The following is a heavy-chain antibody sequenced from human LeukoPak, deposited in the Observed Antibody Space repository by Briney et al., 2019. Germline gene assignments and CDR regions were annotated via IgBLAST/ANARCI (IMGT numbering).Heavy chain of an antibody. CDR3: ARVPPRGKWLVPYFDY. CDR1: GFTFSDYY. D-gene: IGHD6-19*01. CDR2: ISSSGSTI. Sequence: GGSLRLSCAASGFTFSDYYMSWIRQAPGKGLEWVSYISSSGSTIYYADSVKGRITISRDNAKNSLYLQMNSLRAEDTAVYYCARVPPRGKWLVPYFDYWGQGTLVTVSS. V-gene: IGHV3-11*01. J-gene: IGHJ4*02.